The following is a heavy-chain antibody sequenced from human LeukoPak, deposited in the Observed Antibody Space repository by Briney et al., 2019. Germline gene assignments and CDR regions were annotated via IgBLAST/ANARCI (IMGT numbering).Heavy chain of an antibody. V-gene: IGHV1-2*02. Sequence: ASVKVSCKASEYTFTGYYMHWVRQAPGQGLEWMGWINPNSGGTNYAQKFQGRVTMTRDTSISTAYMELSRLRSDDTAVYYCARDISSAAGTSGMDVWGKGTTVTISS. J-gene: IGHJ6*04. CDR2: INPNSGGT. D-gene: IGHD6-13*01. CDR1: EYTFTGYY. CDR3: ARDISSAAGTSGMDV.